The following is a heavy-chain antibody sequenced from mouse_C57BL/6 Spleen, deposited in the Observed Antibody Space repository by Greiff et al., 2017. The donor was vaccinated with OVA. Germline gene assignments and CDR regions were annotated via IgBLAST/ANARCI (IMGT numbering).Heavy chain of an antibody. J-gene: IGHJ2*01. V-gene: IGHV1-55*01. CDR3: ARWTTVVATYYFDY. D-gene: IGHD1-1*01. CDR2: IYPGSGST. Sequence: QVQLQQPGAELVKPGASVKMSCKASGYTFTSYWITWVKQRPGQGLEWIGDIYPGSGSTNYNEKFKSKATLTVDTSSSTAYMQLSSLTSEDSAVYYCARWTTVVATYYFDYWGQGTTLTVSS. CDR1: GYTFTSYW.